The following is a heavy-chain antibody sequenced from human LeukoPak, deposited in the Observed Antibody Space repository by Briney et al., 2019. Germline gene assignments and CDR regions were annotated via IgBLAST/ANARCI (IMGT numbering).Heavy chain of an antibody. J-gene: IGHJ6*02. CDR2: ISAYNGNT. Sequence: GASVTVSCKASGYTFTSYGISWVRQAPGQGLEGMGWISAYNGNTNYAQKLQGRVTMTTDTSTSTDYMELRSLRSDDTAVYYCARDLFRSGYDFNAKAIHYYYGVDVWGQGTTVTVSS. CDR3: ARDLFRSGYDFNAKAIHYYYGVDV. CDR1: GYTFTSYG. D-gene: IGHD5-12*01. V-gene: IGHV1-18*01.